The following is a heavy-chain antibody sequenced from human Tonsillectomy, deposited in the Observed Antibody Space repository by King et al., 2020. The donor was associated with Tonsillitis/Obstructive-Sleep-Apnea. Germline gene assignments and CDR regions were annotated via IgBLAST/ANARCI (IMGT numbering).Heavy chain of an antibody. J-gene: IGHJ5*02. Sequence: QLQESGPGLVKPSETLSLTCTVSVGSISSYYWSWIRQPPGKVLEWIGYIYYTGSTNSNPSLKSRVTISLDTSKNQSSLKLSSVTAADTAVYYCARQGYCSSATCFNYFDPWGQGTLVTVSS. D-gene: IGHD2-2*01. CDR2: IYYTGST. CDR3: ARQGYCSSATCFNYFDP. CDR1: VGSISSYY. V-gene: IGHV4-59*01.